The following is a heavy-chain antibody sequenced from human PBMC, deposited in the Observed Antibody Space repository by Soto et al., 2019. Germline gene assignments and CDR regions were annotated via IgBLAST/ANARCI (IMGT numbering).Heavy chain of an antibody. J-gene: IGHJ4*02. Sequence: QVQLVESGGGVVQPGRSLRLSCVASGFKFTDYGLNWVRQTPGKGLEWVAISWFDGSIAYYAESVKGRFTISRDDFRNTVYLHMNSLRGEDTAMCYCARDGARIDSSGKFDYWGQGTQVTVSS. D-gene: IGHD3-22*01. CDR3: ARDGARIDSSGKFDY. CDR2: SWFDGSIA. CDR1: GFKFTDYG. V-gene: IGHV3-33*01.